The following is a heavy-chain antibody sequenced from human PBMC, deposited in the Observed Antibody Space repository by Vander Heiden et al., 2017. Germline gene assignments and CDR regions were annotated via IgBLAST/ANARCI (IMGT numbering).Heavy chain of an antibody. D-gene: IGHD4-17*01. Sequence: QLQLLQSAAEVTKAVSPAKVHCMASARTSSRYAIVWVRQYPGQGLEWMGGIIPIFGTANYAQKFQGRVTITADESTSTAYMELSSLRSEDTAVYYCASRGSLRGYGDYFVYWGQGTLVTVSS. J-gene: IGHJ4*02. CDR1: ARTSSRYA. CDR2: IIPIFGTA. CDR3: ASRGSLRGYGDYFVY. V-gene: IGHV1-69*01.